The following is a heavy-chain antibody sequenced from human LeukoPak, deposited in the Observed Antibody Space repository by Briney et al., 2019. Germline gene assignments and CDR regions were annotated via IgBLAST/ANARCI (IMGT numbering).Heavy chain of an antibody. Sequence: SETLSLTCSVSGGSISSSSYWWGWIRQPPGKGLEWIGRIYTSGSTNYNPSLKSRVTMSVDTSKNQFSLKLSSVTAADTAVYYCARDGYYYDSSGLIRFDYWGQGTLVTVSS. D-gene: IGHD3-22*01. V-gene: IGHV4-39*07. CDR2: IYTSGST. CDR3: ARDGYYYDSSGLIRFDY. CDR1: GGSISSSSYW. J-gene: IGHJ4*02.